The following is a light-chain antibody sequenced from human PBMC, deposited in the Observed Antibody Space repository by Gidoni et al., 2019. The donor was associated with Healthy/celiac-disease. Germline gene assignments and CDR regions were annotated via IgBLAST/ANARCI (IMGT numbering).Light chain of an antibody. J-gene: IGLJ1*01. CDR3: AAWDDSLNGLYV. CDR1: SSNIGSNT. CDR2: SNN. V-gene: IGLV1-44*01. Sequence: QSVLTQPPSASGTPGQRVTISCSGSSSNIGSNTVNWYQQLPGTAPKLLIYSNNQRPSGVPDRCSGSKSGTSASLASSGLQSEDEADYYCAAWDDSLNGLYVFGTGTKVTVL.